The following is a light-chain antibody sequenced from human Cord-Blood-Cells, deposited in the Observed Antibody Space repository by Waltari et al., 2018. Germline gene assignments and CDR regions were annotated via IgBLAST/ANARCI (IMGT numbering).Light chain of an antibody. J-gene: IGKJ2*01. V-gene: IGKV3-11*01. CDR1: QSVSSY. CDR2: DAS. Sequence: EIVFTQSPATLSLSPGSIATLSCRASQSVSSYLAWYQQKPGQAPRLLIYDASNRATGIPARFSGSGSGTDFTLTISSLEPEDFAVYYCQQRSNWPPYTFGQGTKLEIK. CDR3: QQRSNWPPYT.